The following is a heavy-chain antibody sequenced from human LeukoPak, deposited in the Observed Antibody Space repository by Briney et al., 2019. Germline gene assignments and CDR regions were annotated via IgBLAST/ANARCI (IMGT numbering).Heavy chain of an antibody. CDR1: GYLFTSCW. Sequence: GESLQISCKGSGYLFTSCWIGWVRPLPGKGLEWMGIIYPGDSDTRYSPSFQGQVTISADKSISTAYLQWSSLKASDTAMYYCARRVSGSYYFIYWGQGTLVTVSS. CDR2: IYPGDSDT. D-gene: IGHD1-26*01. CDR3: ARRVSGSYYFIY. J-gene: IGHJ4*02. V-gene: IGHV5-51*01.